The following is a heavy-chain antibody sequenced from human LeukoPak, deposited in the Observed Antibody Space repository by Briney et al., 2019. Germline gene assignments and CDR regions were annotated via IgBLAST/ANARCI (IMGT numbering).Heavy chain of an antibody. CDR3: AIGLGDYYDSSGYLYFDY. J-gene: IGHJ4*02. D-gene: IGHD3-22*01. V-gene: IGHV1-18*01. CDR2: ISAYNGNT. Sequence: AAPVKVSCKASGYTFTSYGISWVRQAPGQGLEWMGWISAYNGNTNYAQKLQGRVTMTTDTSTSTAYMELRSLRSDDTAVYYCAIGLGDYYDSSGYLYFDYWGQGTLVTVSS. CDR1: GYTFTSYG.